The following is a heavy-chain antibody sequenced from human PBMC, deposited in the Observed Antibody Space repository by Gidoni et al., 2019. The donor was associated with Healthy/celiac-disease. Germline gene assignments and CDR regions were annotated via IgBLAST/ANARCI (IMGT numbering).Heavy chain of an antibody. J-gene: IGHJ6*02. Sequence: EVQLVESGGGLVQPGGSLRLSCAASGFTFSSYRMHWVRQAPGKGLVWVSRINSDGSSTSYADSVKGRFTISRDNAKNTLYLQMNSLRAEDTAVYYCARGGAGYYYYYGMDVWGQGTTVTVSS. D-gene: IGHD1-26*01. CDR2: INSDGSST. CDR1: GFTFSSYR. CDR3: ARGGAGYYYYYGMDV. V-gene: IGHV3-74*01.